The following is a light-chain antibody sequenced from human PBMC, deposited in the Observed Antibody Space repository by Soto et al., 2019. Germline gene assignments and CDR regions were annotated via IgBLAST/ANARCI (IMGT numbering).Light chain of an antibody. Sequence: EIVLAQSPATLSLSPGERATLSCRASQSVGSYLAWYQQKPCQAPRLLIYDASTRATGIPAMFSGSGSGTDFTLTSSSLEPEDFAVDYCQQRTNWPITFGQGTRLDIK. CDR3: QQRTNWPIT. V-gene: IGKV3-11*01. J-gene: IGKJ5*01. CDR2: DAS. CDR1: QSVGSY.